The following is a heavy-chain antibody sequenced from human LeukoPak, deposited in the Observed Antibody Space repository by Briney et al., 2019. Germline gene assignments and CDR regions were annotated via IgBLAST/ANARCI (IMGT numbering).Heavy chain of an antibody. CDR1: GFTVSSNY. Sequence: GGSLRLSCAASGFTVSSNYMSWVRQAPGKGLEWVSVICSGGSTYYADSVKGRFTISRDNSKNTLYLQMNSLRAEDTAVYYCARWDLTGTTDYWGQGTLVTVSS. CDR3: ARWDLTGTTDY. D-gene: IGHD1-1*01. V-gene: IGHV3-66*01. J-gene: IGHJ4*02. CDR2: ICSGGST.